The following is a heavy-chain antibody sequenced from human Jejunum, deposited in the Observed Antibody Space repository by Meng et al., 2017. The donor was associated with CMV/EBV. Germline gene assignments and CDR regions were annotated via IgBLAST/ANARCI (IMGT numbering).Heavy chain of an antibody. D-gene: IGHD2-2*01. CDR1: GGPTIPCS. J-gene: IGHJ4*02. Sequence: VQRPQPAADAVGSSGSLSPSGSVFGGPTIPCSWTWIRQPAGKGLEWIGRIASSGSTNYNPSLNSRVTMSVDTSKNHFSLRLSSVTAADTAVYYCARDLPGVGVDYWGQGTLVTVSS. CDR2: IASSGST. V-gene: IGHV4-4*07. CDR3: ARDLPGVGVDY.